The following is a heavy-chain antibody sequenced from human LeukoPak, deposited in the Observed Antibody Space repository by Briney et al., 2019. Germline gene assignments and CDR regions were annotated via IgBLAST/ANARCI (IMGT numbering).Heavy chain of an antibody. V-gene: IGHV3-7*04. Sequence: GGSLRLSCAAAGFNFSTYWMTWVRQAPGKGLEWVANIKQDGTEKYYVDSVKGRFTISRDNAKNSLYLQMNSLRAVDTAVYFCARPTTVTIVDAFDIWGLGTMVTVFS. D-gene: IGHD4-17*01. J-gene: IGHJ3*02. CDR2: IKQDGTEK. CDR3: ARPTTVTIVDAFDI. CDR1: GFNFSTYW.